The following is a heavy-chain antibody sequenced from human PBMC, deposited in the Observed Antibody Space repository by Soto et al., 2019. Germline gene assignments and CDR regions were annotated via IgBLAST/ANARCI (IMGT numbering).Heavy chain of an antibody. CDR3: AVSPTYGGTEGY. Sequence: QVQLQQWGAGLLKPSESLSLTCAVYGGSFSGYYWSWIRQPPGKGLEWIGEINHSGSTNYNPSLRSRLTISVDTSKNQFSLKLSSVTAADTAVYYCAVSPTYGGTEGYWGQGTLVTVSS. V-gene: IGHV4-34*01. CDR1: GGSFSGYY. D-gene: IGHD3-10*01. J-gene: IGHJ4*02. CDR2: INHSGST.